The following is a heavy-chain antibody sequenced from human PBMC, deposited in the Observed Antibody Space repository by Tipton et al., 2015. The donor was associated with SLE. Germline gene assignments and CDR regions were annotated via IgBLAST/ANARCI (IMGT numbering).Heavy chain of an antibody. CDR2: INHSGST. CDR1: GGSFSGYY. V-gene: IGHV4-34*01. D-gene: IGHD3-10*01. J-gene: IGHJ4*02. CDR3: ASLRTEYYYGSRADY. Sequence: LRLSCAVYGGSFSGYYWSWIRQPPGKGLEWIGEINHSGSTNYNPSHKSRVTISVDTSKNQFSLKLSSVTAADTAVYYCASLRTEYYYGSRADYWGQGTLVTVSS.